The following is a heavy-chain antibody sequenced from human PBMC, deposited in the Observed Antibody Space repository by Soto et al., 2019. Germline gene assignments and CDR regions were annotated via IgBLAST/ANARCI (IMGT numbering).Heavy chain of an antibody. D-gene: IGHD3-16*02. V-gene: IGHV3-21*01. CDR1: GFTFSSYS. CDR2: ISSSSSYI. J-gene: IGHJ4*02. CDR3: ARDYDYVWGSYRYPPGY. Sequence: GGSLRLSCAASGFTFSSYSMNWVRQAPGKGLEWVSSISSSSSYIYYADSVKGRFTISRDNAKNSLYLQMNSLRAEDTAVYYCARDYDYVWGSYRYPPGYWGQGTLVTVSS.